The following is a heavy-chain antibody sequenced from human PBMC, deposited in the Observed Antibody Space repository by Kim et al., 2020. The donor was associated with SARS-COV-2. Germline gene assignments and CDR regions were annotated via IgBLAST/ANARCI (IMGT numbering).Heavy chain of an antibody. J-gene: IGHJ4*02. CDR3: ARDSDLWFGELLSSAFDY. D-gene: IGHD3-10*01. V-gene: IGHV3-21*01. CDR1: GFTFSSYS. CDR2: ISSSSSYI. Sequence: GGSLRLSCAASGFTFSSYSMNWVRQAPGKGLEWVSSISSSSSYIYYADSVKGRFTISRDNAKNSLYLQMNSLRAEDTAVYYCARDSDLWFGELLSSAFDYWGEGTLVTVSS.